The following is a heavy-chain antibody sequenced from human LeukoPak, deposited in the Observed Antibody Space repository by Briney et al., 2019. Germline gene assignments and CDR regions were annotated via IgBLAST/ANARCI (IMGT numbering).Heavy chain of an antibody. CDR1: GGTFSSYA. V-gene: IGHV1-69*01. D-gene: IGHD3-3*01. J-gene: IGHJ4*02. CDR2: IIPIFGTA. Sequence: SVKVSCKASGGTFSSYAISWVRQAPGQGLEWMGGIIPIFGTANYAQKFQGRVTITADESTSTAYVELSSLRSEDTAVYYCARPAYYDLWSGYYQGGYYFDYWGQGTLVTVSS. CDR3: ARPAYYDLWSGYYQGGYYFDY.